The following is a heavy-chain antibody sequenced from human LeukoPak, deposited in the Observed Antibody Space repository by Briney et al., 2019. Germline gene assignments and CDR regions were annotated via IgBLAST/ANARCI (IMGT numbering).Heavy chain of an antibody. Sequence: GASVKVSCKASGGTFSSYAISWVRQAPGQGLEWMGGIIPIFGTANYAQKFQGRVTITTDESTSTAYMELSSLRSEDTAVYYCARGITGTTPDWGQGTLVTVSS. D-gene: IGHD1-20*01. J-gene: IGHJ4*02. CDR3: ARGITGTTPD. CDR1: GGTFSSYA. CDR2: IIPIFGTA. V-gene: IGHV1-69*05.